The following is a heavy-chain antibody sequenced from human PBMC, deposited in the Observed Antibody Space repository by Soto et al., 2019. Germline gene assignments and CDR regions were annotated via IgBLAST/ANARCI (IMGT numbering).Heavy chain of an antibody. CDR3: ARDGYSSSSSYYYGMDV. Sequence: PGGSLRLSCAASGFTFSSYGMHWVRQAPGKGLEWVAVIWYDGSNKYYADSVKGRFTISRDNSKNTLYLQMNSLRAEDTAVYYCARDGYSSSSSYYYGMDVWGQGTTVIVSS. CDR1: GFTFSSYG. V-gene: IGHV3-33*01. J-gene: IGHJ6*02. CDR2: IWYDGSNK. D-gene: IGHD6-6*01.